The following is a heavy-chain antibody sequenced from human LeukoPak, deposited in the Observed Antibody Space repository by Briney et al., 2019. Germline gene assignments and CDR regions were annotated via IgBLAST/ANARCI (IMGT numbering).Heavy chain of an antibody. CDR1: GFTVSSNY. CDR3: ARGAWTAYYFDY. D-gene: IGHD3/OR15-3a*01. J-gene: IGHJ4*02. Sequence: GGSLRLSCAASGFTVSSNYMSWVRQAPGKGLEWVSVIYSGGSTYYADSVKGRFTISRDNAKNTLYLQMNSLRAEDTAVYYCARGAWTAYYFDYRGQGTLVTVSS. CDR2: IYSGGST. V-gene: IGHV3-53*01.